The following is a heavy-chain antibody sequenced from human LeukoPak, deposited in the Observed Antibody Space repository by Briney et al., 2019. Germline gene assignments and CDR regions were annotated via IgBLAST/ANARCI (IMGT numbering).Heavy chain of an antibody. CDR1: GFIFSDYY. V-gene: IGHV3-11*04. CDR3: ARDRALPHYYGSGSYYGYDLDY. CDR2: ISNGGTTM. J-gene: IGHJ4*02. D-gene: IGHD3-10*01. Sequence: GGSLRLSCAASGFIFSDYYMSWIRQAPGKGLEWVSYISNGGTTMYYADSVKGRFTISRDNAKNSLCLQMNSLRAEDTAVYYCARDRALPHYYGSGSYYGYDLDYWGQGTLVTVSS.